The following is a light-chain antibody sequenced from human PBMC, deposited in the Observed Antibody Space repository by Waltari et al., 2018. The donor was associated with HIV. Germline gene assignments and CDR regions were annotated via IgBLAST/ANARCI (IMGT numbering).Light chain of an antibody. J-gene: IGLJ1*01. CDR1: SSDVGSYNL. V-gene: IGLV2-23*02. CDR3: CSYAGSSTCYV. Sequence: QSALTQHASVSGSPGQSITIPCTATSSDVGSYNLVSWYQQHPGKAPKLMIYEVSKRPSGVSNRFSGSKSGNTASLTISGLQAEDEADYYCCSYAGSSTCYVFGTGTKVTVL. CDR2: EVS.